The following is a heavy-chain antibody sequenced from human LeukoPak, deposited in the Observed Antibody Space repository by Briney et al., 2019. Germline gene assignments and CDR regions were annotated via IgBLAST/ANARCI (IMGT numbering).Heavy chain of an antibody. CDR1: GFTYTNYW. CDR3: ARGSMHGYHLYTDY. J-gene: IGHJ4*02. V-gene: IGHV3-7*01. Sequence: PGGSLRLSCAASGFTYTNYWVSWFRQAPGQGLEWVASIKQDGSERYYVDSVKGRFTISRDNAKNSLFLQLSSLRVEDAAVYYCARGSMHGYHLYTDYWGQGTLVTVSS. D-gene: IGHD3-16*02. CDR2: IKQDGSER.